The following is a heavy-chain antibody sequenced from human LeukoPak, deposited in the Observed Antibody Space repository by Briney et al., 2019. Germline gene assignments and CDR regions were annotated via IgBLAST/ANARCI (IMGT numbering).Heavy chain of an antibody. CDR2: MNPNSGNT. CDR3: ARRLVGATSPYYFDY. D-gene: IGHD1-26*01. J-gene: IGHJ4*02. CDR1: GYTFTSYD. V-gene: IGHV1-8*01. Sequence: ASVKVACKASGYTFTSYDINWVRQATGQGLEWMGWMNPNSGNTGYAQKFQGRVTMTRTTSISTAYMELSSLRSEDTAVYYCARRLVGATSPYYFDYWGQGTLVTVSS.